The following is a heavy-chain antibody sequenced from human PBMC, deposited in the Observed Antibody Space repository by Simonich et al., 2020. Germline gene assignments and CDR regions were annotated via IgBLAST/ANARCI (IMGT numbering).Heavy chain of an antibody. CDR2: INPTSGGT. Sequence: QVQLVQSGAEVKKPGASVKVSCKASGYTFTGYYMHWVRQAPGQGLEWMGWINPTSGGTNDAQKFQGRVTMTRDTSISTAYMELSRLRSDDTAVYYCARDPVVPAAIRNAFDIWGQGTMVTVSS. D-gene: IGHD2-2*01. CDR3: ARDPVVPAAIRNAFDI. CDR1: GYTFTGYY. J-gene: IGHJ3*02. V-gene: IGHV1-2*02.